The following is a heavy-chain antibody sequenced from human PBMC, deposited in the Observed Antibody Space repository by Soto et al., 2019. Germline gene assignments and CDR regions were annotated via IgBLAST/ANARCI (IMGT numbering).Heavy chain of an antibody. CDR2: IWYDGSNE. CDR3: ARDALVRGVHPPDY. CDR1: GFALSSFD. Sequence: QVQLAESGGGVVQSGRSLRLSCAASGFALSSFDMHWVRQAPGKGLEWVAVIWYDGSNEYYADSVKGRLTISRDNSKNPLYLQMNSLRVEDTAVYYCARDALVRGVHPPDYWGQGTLVTVSS. V-gene: IGHV3-33*01. D-gene: IGHD3-10*01. J-gene: IGHJ4*02.